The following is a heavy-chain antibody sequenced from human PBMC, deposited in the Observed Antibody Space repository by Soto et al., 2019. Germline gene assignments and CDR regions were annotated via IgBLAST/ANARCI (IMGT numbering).Heavy chain of an antibody. Sequence: EMQLLESGGGLQQPGGSLRLSCAASGFTFNNFAMGWVRQAPGKVLAWISAVTGRSRNTYYADSVKGRFTISRNNFENTVYLQMDGLRVEDTAVYYCAKMTPYGGNYRDAFDVWGRGTMVTVAS. CDR3: AKMTPYGGNYRDAFDV. J-gene: IGHJ3*01. CDR1: GFTFNNFA. D-gene: IGHD1-26*01. V-gene: IGHV3-23*01. CDR2: VTGRSRNT.